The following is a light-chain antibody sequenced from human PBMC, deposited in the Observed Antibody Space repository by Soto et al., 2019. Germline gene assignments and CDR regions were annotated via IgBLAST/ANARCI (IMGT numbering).Light chain of an antibody. Sequence: EIVLTQSPATLSSFPVDRVTLSCRASQSVSSSYLAWYQQKPGQAPRLLIYGASSRATGIPDRFSGSGSGTDFTLTISRLEPEDFAVYYCQQYGSSPRTFGQGTKVDIK. CDR1: QSVSSSY. J-gene: IGKJ1*01. CDR2: GAS. V-gene: IGKV3-20*01. CDR3: QQYGSSPRT.